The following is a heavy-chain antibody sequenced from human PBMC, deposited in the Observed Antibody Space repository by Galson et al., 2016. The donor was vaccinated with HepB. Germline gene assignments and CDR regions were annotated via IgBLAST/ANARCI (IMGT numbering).Heavy chain of an antibody. V-gene: IGHV3-23*01. Sequence: SLRLSCAASGFTFSNYATSWVRQAPGKGLVWVSAISGSGGSPYYADSVKGRFTISRDNSKNTLYLRMNSLRVEDTALYYCAKGTRSGFYSRWFDPWGQGTLVTVSS. CDR3: AKGTRSGFYSRWFDP. J-gene: IGHJ5*02. CDR2: ISGSGGSP. D-gene: IGHD3-3*01. CDR1: GFTFSNYA.